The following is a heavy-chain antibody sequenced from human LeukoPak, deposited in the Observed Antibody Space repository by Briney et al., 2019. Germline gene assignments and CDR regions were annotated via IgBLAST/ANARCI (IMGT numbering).Heavy chain of an antibody. V-gene: IGHV3-74*01. Sequence: GGSLRLSCAASGFTVSSNYMSWVRQAPGKGLVWVSRINSDGSSTSYADSVKGRFTISRDNAKNTLYLQMNSLRAEDTAVYYCAREPDYGDYYFDYWGQGTLVTASS. J-gene: IGHJ4*02. CDR3: AREPDYGDYYFDY. CDR1: GFTVSSNY. D-gene: IGHD4-17*01. CDR2: INSDGSST.